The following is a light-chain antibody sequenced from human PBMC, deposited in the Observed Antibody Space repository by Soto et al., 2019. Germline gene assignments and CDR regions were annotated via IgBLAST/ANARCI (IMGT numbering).Light chain of an antibody. V-gene: IGKV1-5*03. CDR1: QTISSW. CDR2: KAS. J-gene: IGKJ1*01. Sequence: DIQMTQSPSALSASVVERVTITCRASQTISSWLAWYQQKTGKAPKLLISKASTLKSGVPSRFSGSGSGTEFTLTISSLQPDDFATYYCQHYNSYSEAFGQGTKVDIK. CDR3: QHYNSYSEA.